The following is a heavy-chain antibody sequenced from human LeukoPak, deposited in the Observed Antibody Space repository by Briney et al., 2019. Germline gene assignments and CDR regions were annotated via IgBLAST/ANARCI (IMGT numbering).Heavy chain of an antibody. CDR3: ARGPYSSSWYK. D-gene: IGHD6-13*01. V-gene: IGHV4-34*01. CDR2: INHSGST. Sequence: SETLSLTCAVYGGSFSGYCWSWIRQPPGKGLEWIGEINHSGSTNYNPSLKSRVTISVDTSKNQFSLKLSSVTAADTAVYYCARGPYSSSWYKWGQGTLVTVSS. J-gene: IGHJ4*02. CDR1: GGSFSGYC.